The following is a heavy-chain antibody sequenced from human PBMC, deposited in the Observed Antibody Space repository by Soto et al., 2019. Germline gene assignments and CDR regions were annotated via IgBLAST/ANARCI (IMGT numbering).Heavy chain of an antibody. J-gene: IGHJ6*02. V-gene: IGHV4-59*01. Sequence: PSETLSLTCTVPGGSITSSYWSWIRRPPGKGLEWIAYIYDTGISGYTPSTSYNPSLKSPVTMSVYTSKSQFALKLTSVTAADTAVYYCARGEDAFFYYGLDVWGQGITVTVSS. CDR3: ARGEDAFFYYGLDV. CDR2: IYDTGISGYTPST. CDR1: GGSITSSY. D-gene: IGHD3-16*01.